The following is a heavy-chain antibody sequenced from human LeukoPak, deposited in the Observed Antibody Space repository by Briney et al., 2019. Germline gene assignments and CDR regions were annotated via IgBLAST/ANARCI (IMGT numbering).Heavy chain of an antibody. CDR2: ISGSGGST. CDR1: GFTFSTFA. J-gene: IGHJ4*02. D-gene: IGHD3-10*01. V-gene: IGHV3-23*01. CDR3: VGSGSYSTYNHAITLYYFDY. Sequence: GGSLRLSRAASGFTFSTFAMSWVRQAPGKGLEWVSAISGSGGSTYYADSVKGRFTISRDNSKNTLFLQMNSLRAEDTAVYYCVGSGSYSTYNHAITLYYFDYWGQGTLVTVSS.